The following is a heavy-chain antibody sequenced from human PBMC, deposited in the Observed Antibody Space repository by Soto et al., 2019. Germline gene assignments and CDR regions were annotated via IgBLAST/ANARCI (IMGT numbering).Heavy chain of an antibody. Sequence: TLSLTCIVSGVSISSNYWSWIRQPPGQGLEWIGYIHYSGSTNFNPSLKNRVIMSVDTSKNQFSLRLSSVPAADTALYYCARSYPNTIVGVAPPRGWNVWDQGDTVTVSS. V-gene: IGHV4-59*01. D-gene: IGHD3-3*01. J-gene: IGHJ6*02. CDR2: IHYSGST. CDR1: GVSISSNY. CDR3: ARSYPNTIVGVAPPRGWNV.